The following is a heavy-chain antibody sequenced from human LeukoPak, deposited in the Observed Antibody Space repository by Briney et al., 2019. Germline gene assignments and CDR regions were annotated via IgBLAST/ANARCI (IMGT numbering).Heavy chain of an antibody. Sequence: GRSLRLSCAASGFTFSNYGMHWVRQAPGKGLEWVAVIWSDGSNEYYADSVKGRFTFSRDNSRNNLYLQMNSLRAEDTAVYYCASIGQYSSSWDRFDYWGQGTLVTVSS. CDR3: ASIGQYSSSWDRFDY. CDR1: GFTFSNYG. CDR2: IWSDGSNE. V-gene: IGHV3-33*01. J-gene: IGHJ4*02. D-gene: IGHD6-13*01.